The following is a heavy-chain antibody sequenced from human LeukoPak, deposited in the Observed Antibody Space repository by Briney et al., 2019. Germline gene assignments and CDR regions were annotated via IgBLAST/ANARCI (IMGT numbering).Heavy chain of an antibody. V-gene: IGHV3-48*01. J-gene: IGHJ4*02. D-gene: IGHD3-22*01. CDR2: ISSSSSTI. CDR3: ASGHYYDSSGYYPISK. Sequence: GGSLRLSCAASGFTFSSYSMNWVRQAPGKGLEWVSYISSSSSTIYYADSVKGRFTISRDNSKNTLYLQMNSLRAEDTAVYYCASGHYYDSSGYYPISKWGQGTLVTVSS. CDR1: GFTFSSYS.